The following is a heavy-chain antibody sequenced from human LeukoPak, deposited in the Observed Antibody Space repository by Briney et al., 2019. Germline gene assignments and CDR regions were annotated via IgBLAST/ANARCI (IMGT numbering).Heavy chain of an antibody. J-gene: IGHJ4*02. Sequence: SQTLSLTCSVSGGSISSGSYYWSWIRQAAGKGLEWIGHIYTSGNTNYNPSLKSRITISVDTSKNQFSLKMNSMTAADTAVYYCARDRTPYSGSYSFDYWGQGTLVTVSS. CDR2: IYTSGNT. D-gene: IGHD1-26*01. CDR3: ARDRTPYSGSYSFDY. CDR1: GGSISSGSYY. V-gene: IGHV4-61*09.